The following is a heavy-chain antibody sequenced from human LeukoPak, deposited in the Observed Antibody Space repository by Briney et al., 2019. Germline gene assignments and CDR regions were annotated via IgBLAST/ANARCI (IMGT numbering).Heavy chain of an antibody. Sequence: PGRSLRLSCAASGFTFSNYAMHWVRQAPGKGLEWVAVIWYDGGNKYYADSVKGRFTISRDNSKNTLYLQMNSLRAEDTAVYYCAARPPIIVAGPFDYWGQGTLVTVSS. CDR3: AARPPIIVAGPFDY. D-gene: IGHD5-12*01. CDR2: IWYDGGNK. J-gene: IGHJ4*02. CDR1: GFTFSNYA. V-gene: IGHV3-33*01.